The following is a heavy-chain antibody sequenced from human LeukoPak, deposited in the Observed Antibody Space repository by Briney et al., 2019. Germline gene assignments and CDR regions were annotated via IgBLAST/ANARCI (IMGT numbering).Heavy chain of an antibody. CDR3: AKGRGYYYDSSGSQADY. J-gene: IGHJ4*02. CDR1: GFTFSSYG. V-gene: IGHV3-30*18. D-gene: IGHD3-22*01. CDR2: IWYGGSNK. Sequence: GRSLRLSCAASGFTFSSYGMHWVRQAPGKGLEWVAVIWYGGSNKYYADSVKGRFTISRDNSKNTLYLQMNSLRAEDTALYYCAKGRGYYYDSSGSQADYWGQGTLVTVSS.